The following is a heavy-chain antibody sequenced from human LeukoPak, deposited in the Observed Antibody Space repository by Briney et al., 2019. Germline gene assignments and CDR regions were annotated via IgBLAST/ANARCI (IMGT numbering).Heavy chain of an antibody. V-gene: IGHV3-74*01. Sequence: GGSLRLSCAASGFTFSNNWMHWVRQAPGKWLVWVSRINSDGRTTTYADSVKGRFTISRDNAKNTLYLQMNSLRAEDTAVYYCAMIKEGWGQGTLVTASS. J-gene: IGHJ4*02. CDR2: INSDGRTT. D-gene: IGHD3-22*01. CDR3: AMIKEG. CDR1: GFTFSNNW.